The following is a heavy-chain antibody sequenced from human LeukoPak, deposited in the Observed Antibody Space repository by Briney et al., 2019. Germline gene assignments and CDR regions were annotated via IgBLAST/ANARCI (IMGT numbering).Heavy chain of an antibody. CDR1: GFTFSNYW. Sequence: PGGSLRLSCVVSGFTFSNYWMSWVRQVPGKGLEWVATIRQDGSDKYFLDSVRGRFTISRDNAENSLYLQMNSLRGEDTAVYYCARDKGFGGSSFDYWGQGTLVTVSS. CDR2: IRQDGSDK. J-gene: IGHJ4*02. V-gene: IGHV3-7*01. D-gene: IGHD3-10*01. CDR3: ARDKGFGGSSFDY.